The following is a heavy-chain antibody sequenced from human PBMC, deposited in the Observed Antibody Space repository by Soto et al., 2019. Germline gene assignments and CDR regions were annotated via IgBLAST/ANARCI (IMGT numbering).Heavy chain of an antibody. CDR2: ISYDGSNK. CDR1: GFTFSSYA. J-gene: IGHJ3*02. D-gene: IGHD2-2*01. Sequence: GGSLRLSCAASGFTFSSYAMHWVRQAPGMGLEWVAVISYDGSNKYYADSVKGRFTISRDNSKNTLYLQMNSLRAEDTAVYYCARDIVVVPAAKEHDAFDIWGQGTMVTVSS. V-gene: IGHV3-30-3*01. CDR3: ARDIVVVPAAKEHDAFDI.